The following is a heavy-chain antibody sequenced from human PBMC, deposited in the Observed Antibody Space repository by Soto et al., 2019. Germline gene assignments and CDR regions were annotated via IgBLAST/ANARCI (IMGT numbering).Heavy chain of an antibody. D-gene: IGHD4-4*01. CDR3: ARGCPRNTGFDY. CDR2: IWYDGSNK. CDR1: GFTFSNYA. J-gene: IGHJ4*02. V-gene: IGHV3-33*01. Sequence: GGSLRLSCAASGFTFSNYAMHWVRQAPGKGLEWVAVIWYDGSNKYYADSVKGRFTISRDNSKNTLYLQMNSLRAEDTAVYYCARGCPRNTGFDYWGQGTLVTVSS.